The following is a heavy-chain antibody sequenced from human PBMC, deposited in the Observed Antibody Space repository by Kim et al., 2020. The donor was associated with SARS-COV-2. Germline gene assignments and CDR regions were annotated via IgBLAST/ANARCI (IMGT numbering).Heavy chain of an antibody. J-gene: IGHJ4*02. CDR2: ISGSDGGT. V-gene: IGHV3-23*01. D-gene: IGHD5-18*01. CDR1: GFTFSSFA. Sequence: GGSLRLSCAASGFTFSSFAMSWVRQAPGKGLEWVSAISGSDGGTYYADSVNGRFTISRDNSKNTLYLQMNSLRAEDTAVYYCAKYRRTIQHPVFDYWGQGTLVTVSS. CDR3: AKYRRTIQHPVFDY.